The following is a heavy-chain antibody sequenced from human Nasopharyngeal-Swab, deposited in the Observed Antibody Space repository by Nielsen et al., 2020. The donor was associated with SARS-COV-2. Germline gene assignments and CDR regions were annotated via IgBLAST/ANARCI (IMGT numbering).Heavy chain of an antibody. CDR3: ARGGAGVVPAPVLGLGPYYYYYYMDV. CDR2: VNHGGDT. Sequence: RQAPGKGLEWIGEVNHGGDTNYNPSLKSRVTISVATSKNQFSLKLSSVTAADTAVYYCARGGAGVVPAPVLGLGPYYYYYYMDVWGKGTTVTASS. V-gene: IGHV4-34*01. D-gene: IGHD2-2*01. J-gene: IGHJ6*03.